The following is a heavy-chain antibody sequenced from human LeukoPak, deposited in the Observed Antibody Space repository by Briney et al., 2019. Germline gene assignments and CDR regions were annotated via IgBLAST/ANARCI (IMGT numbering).Heavy chain of an antibody. D-gene: IGHD6-13*01. CDR2: INAGNGNT. Sequence: ASVKVSCKASGYTFTSYAMHWVRQAPGQRLEWMGWINAGNGNTKYSQKFQGRVTITRDTSASTAYMELSSLRSEDTAVYYCARVNRIAAAGTDAFDIWGQGTMVTVSS. J-gene: IGHJ3*02. CDR3: ARVNRIAAAGTDAFDI. V-gene: IGHV1-3*01. CDR1: GYTFTSYA.